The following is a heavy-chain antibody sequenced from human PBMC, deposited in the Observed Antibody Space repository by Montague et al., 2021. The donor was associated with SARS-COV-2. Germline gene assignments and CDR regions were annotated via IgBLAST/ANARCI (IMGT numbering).Heavy chain of an antibody. V-gene: IGHV4-59*08. D-gene: IGHD4-11*01. CDR1: GGSMNSYY. CDR3: ARHGAFNNYGVFDC. J-gene: IGHJ5*01. Sequence: SQTLSLTCTVSGGSMNSYYWSWIRQAPGKGLEWIGWIYYSGSSYSHPSLKSRLTISADTSRSEFYLKLTSVTAADTAVYFCARHGAFNNYGVFDCWGQGTLVTVSS. CDR2: IYYSGSS.